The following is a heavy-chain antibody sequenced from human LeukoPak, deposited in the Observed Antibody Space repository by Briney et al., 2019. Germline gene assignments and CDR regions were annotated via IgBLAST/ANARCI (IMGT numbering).Heavy chain of an antibody. D-gene: IGHD6-13*01. CDR1: GYSIDSGYY. V-gene: IGHV4-38-2*02. CDR3: ARAGSTGYFQH. CDR2: IYHSGST. Sequence: SETLSLTCTVSGYSIDSGYYWGWIRQPPGKGLEWIGSIYHSGSTYYNPSLKSRVTISLATSKNQFSLKLSSVTAADTAVYYCARAGSTGYFQHWGQGTLVTVSS. J-gene: IGHJ1*01.